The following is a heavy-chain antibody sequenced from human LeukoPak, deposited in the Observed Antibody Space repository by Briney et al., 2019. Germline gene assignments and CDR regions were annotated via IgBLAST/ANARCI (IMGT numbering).Heavy chain of an antibody. Sequence: SETLSLTCTVSGGSISSGSYYWGWIRQPPGKGLEWIGSIYYSGSTYYNPSLKSRVTISVDTSKNQFSLKLSSVTAAATAVYYCARLPSGYDSPIWYFDYWGQGTLVTVSS. J-gene: IGHJ4*02. V-gene: IGHV4-39*01. CDR3: ARLPSGYDSPIWYFDY. CDR1: GGSISSGSYY. D-gene: IGHD5-12*01. CDR2: IYYSGST.